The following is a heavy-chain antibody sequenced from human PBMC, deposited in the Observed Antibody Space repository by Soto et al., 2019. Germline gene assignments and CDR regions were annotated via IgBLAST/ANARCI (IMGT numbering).Heavy chain of an antibody. CDR1: GGTFSNYP. D-gene: IGHD2-15*01. Sequence: SVKVSCKASGGTFSNYPINWVRQAPGQGLEWMGSIFPLTDIPDYAQNFQARLTISADKSTSTAYMELSSLRSEDTAVYYCARDLGGWPDYWGQGTLVTVSS. CDR2: IFPLTDIP. V-gene: IGHV1-69*04. J-gene: IGHJ4*02. CDR3: ARDLGGWPDY.